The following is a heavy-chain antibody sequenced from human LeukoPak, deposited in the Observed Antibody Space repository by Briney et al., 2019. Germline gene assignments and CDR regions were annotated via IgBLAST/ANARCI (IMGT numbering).Heavy chain of an antibody. CDR1: GGSISNYY. Sequence: SETLSLTCTVSGGSISNYYWSWIRQAPGRGLEWIGYIYYSGSTNYNPSLKSRVTMSVDTSKNQFSLKLSSVTAADTAVYYCARNQWLRFDAFDIWGQGTMVTVSS. D-gene: IGHD5-12*01. CDR3: ARNQWLRFDAFDI. J-gene: IGHJ3*02. V-gene: IGHV4-59*01. CDR2: IYYSGST.